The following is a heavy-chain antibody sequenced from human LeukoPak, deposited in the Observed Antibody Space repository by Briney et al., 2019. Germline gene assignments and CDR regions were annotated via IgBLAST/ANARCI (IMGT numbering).Heavy chain of an antibody. Sequence: ASVKVSCKASGYTFTSYYMHWVRQAPGQGLEWMGIINPSGGSTSYAQKFQGRVTMTRDTSTSTVYMELSSLRSEDTAVYYCARGGSTLRCFDWLDFDYWGQGTLVTVSS. CDR3: ARGGSTLRCFDWLDFDY. CDR2: INPSGGST. CDR1: GYTFTSYY. D-gene: IGHD3-9*01. V-gene: IGHV1-46*01. J-gene: IGHJ4*02.